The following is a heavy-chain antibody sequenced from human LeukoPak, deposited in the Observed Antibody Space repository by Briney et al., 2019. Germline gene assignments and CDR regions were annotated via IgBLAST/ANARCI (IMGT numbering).Heavy chain of an antibody. CDR1: AGPISSSSYY. Sequence: NPSETLSLTCSVSAGPISSSSYYWGWIRQPPGKGLQWIGSIYYSGSTYCNPSRKSRVTISVDTSTNQFSLRLSSVTASDTAVYYCARHRSASALPAFDIWGQGTMVTVSS. CDR2: IYYSGST. V-gene: IGHV4-39*01. J-gene: IGHJ3*02. D-gene: IGHD6-19*01. CDR3: ARHRSASALPAFDI.